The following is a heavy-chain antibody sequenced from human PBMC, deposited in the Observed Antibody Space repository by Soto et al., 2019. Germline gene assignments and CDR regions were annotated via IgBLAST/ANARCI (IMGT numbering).Heavy chain of an antibody. CDR2: IWYDGSNK. CDR3: ARDFQYYDFWSGYYTPGY. D-gene: IGHD3-3*01. Sequence: GGSLRVSCAASGFTFRSYGMHWVRQAPGKGLEWVAVIWYDGSNKYYADSVKGRFTISRDNSKNTLYLQMNSLRAEDTAVYYCARDFQYYDFWSGYYTPGYWGQGTLVTVSS. V-gene: IGHV3-33*01. CDR1: GFTFRSYG. J-gene: IGHJ4*02.